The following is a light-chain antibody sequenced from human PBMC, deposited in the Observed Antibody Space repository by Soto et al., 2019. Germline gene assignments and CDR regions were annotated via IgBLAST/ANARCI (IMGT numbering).Light chain of an antibody. CDR1: SSDVGGYDY. J-gene: IGLJ1*01. CDR3: SSYLTTSTLV. CDR2: EVN. Sequence: QSALTQPASVSGSPGQSVTISCTGASSDVGGYDYVSWYQQHPGKAPKLILYEVNNRPSGVSNHFSGSKSGNTASLIISGLQADDEADYYCSSYLTTSTLVFGSGTKLTVL. V-gene: IGLV2-14*01.